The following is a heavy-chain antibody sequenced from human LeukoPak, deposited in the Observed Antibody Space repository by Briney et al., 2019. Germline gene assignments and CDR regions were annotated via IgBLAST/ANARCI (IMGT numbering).Heavy chain of an antibody. Sequence: PSETLSLTCTVSGGSISSYYWSWIRQPPGKGLEWIGYIYYSGSTNYNPSLKSRVTTSVDTSKDQFSLKLSSVTAADTAVYYCARDPYYYDSSGYSSSHAFDIWGQGTMVTVSS. CDR1: GGSISSYY. D-gene: IGHD3-22*01. CDR3: ARDPYYYDSSGYSSSHAFDI. CDR2: IYYSGST. J-gene: IGHJ3*02. V-gene: IGHV4-59*01.